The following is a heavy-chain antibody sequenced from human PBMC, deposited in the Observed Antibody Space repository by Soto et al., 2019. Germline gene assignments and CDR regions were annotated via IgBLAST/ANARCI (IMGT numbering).Heavy chain of an antibody. V-gene: IGHV3-30*03. D-gene: IGHD6-19*01. J-gene: IGHJ4*02. Sequence: QVQLVESGGGVVQPGRSLRLSCAASGFTFSSYGMHWVRQAPGKGLEWVAVISYDGSNKYYADSVKGRFTISRDNSKNTRYLQMNRLGGEDTAVYYGATDGARGGWGMWGQGTLVTVSS. CDR2: ISYDGSNK. CDR3: ATDGARGGWGM. CDR1: GFTFSSYG.